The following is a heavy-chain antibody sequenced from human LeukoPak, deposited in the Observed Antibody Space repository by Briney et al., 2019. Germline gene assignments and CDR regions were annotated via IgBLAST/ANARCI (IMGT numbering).Heavy chain of an antibody. J-gene: IGHJ6*02. CDR2: TYYSGST. D-gene: IGHD3-10*01. V-gene: IGHV4-61*10. Sequence: SQTLSLTCTVSGGSISSGSYFWSWIRQPAGKGLEWIGYTYYSGSTIYNPSLKSRVTMSVDTSKNQFSLKLSSVTAADTAVYYCAGRVASGSMDVWGQGTTVAVSS. CDR3: AGRVASGSMDV. CDR1: GGSISSGSYF.